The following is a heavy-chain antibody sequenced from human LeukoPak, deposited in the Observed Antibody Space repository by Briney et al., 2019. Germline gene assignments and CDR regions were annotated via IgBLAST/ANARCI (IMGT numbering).Heavy chain of an antibody. D-gene: IGHD2-21*02. CDR1: GGSISSSSYY. CDR2: IYYSGST. Sequence: SETLSLTCTVSGGSISSSSYYWGWIRQPPGKGLEWIGGIYYSGSTYYNPSLKSRVTISVDTSKNQFSLKLSSVTAADTAVYYCARDSPDLKAYCGGDCYSSFDYWGQGTLVTVSS. J-gene: IGHJ4*02. V-gene: IGHV4-39*07. CDR3: ARDSPDLKAYCGGDCYSSFDY.